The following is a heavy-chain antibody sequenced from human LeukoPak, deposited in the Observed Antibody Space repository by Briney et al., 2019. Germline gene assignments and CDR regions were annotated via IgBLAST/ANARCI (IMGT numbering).Heavy chain of an antibody. CDR1: GYTFTTYD. J-gene: IGHJ5*01. Sequence: ASVRVSCKASGYTFTTYDINWVRHATGQGLEWMGWMNPNSGNTGYAQKFQGRVTMTRNTSISTAYMELSRLRSEDTAVYYCARGGGSGSYYMSSGWFDPWGQGTLVTVSS. CDR3: ARGGGSGSYYMSSGWFDP. V-gene: IGHV1-8*01. CDR2: MNPNSGNT. D-gene: IGHD3-10*01.